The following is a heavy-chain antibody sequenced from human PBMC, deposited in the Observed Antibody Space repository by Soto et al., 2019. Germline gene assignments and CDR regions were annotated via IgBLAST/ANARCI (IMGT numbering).Heavy chain of an antibody. J-gene: IGHJ6*02. CDR3: ARFYYDSSGYLPSPYYYYYGMDV. Sequence: QPGASLRLSCAASGFTFSSCWMSWFRQAPGAGLEWVANIKQDGSEKYYVDSVKGRFTISRDNAKNSLYLQMNSLRAEDTAVYYCARFYYDSSGYLPSPYYYYYGMDVWGQGT. CDR1: GFTFSSCW. V-gene: IGHV3-7*04. D-gene: IGHD3-22*01. CDR2: IKQDGSEK.